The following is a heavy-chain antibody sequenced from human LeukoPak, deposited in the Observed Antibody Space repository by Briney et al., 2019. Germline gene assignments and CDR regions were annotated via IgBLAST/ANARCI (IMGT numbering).Heavy chain of an antibody. CDR2: ISYDGSDK. D-gene: IGHD4-11*01. Sequence: GVSLRLSCAASGFTFSSYTMHWVRQAPGKGLEWVADISYDGSDKYYADSVKGRFTISRDDSKNTLYLQMNSLRAEDTAVYYCAREGYSNRWFDPWGQGTLVTVSS. V-gene: IGHV3-30*01. CDR3: AREGYSNRWFDP. CDR1: GFTFSSYT. J-gene: IGHJ5*02.